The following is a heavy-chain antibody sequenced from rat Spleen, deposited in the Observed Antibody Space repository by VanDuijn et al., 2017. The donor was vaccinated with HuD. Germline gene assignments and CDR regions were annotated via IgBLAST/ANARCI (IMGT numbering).Heavy chain of an antibody. CDR2: MSGAGIT. V-gene: IGHV3-3*01. J-gene: IGHJ3*01. CDR3: ARSPYNTHWFVY. CDR1: GFSITSNYR. D-gene: IGHD1-10*01. Sequence: EVHLQESGPGLVKPSQSLSLTCSVTGFSITSNYRWNWIRKFPGNKLEWMGYMSGAGITNYNPSLKSRISISRDTSKNQFFLQVNSVATEDTATYYCARSPYNTHWFVYWGQGALVSVSS.